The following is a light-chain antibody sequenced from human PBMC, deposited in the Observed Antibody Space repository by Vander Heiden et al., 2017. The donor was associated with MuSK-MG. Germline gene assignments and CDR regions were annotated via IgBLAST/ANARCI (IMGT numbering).Light chain of an antibody. CDR2: AAS. J-gene: IGKJ3*01. CDR1: QGISSY. CDR3: QQLNSYPF. V-gene: IGKV1-9*01. Sequence: DIELTQSPSFLSASVGDRVTITCRASQGISSYLAWYQQKPGKAPKLLIYAASALQSGVPSRFSGSGSGTEFTLTISSLQPVYFSTYYCQQLNSYPFFGPGTKVDIK.